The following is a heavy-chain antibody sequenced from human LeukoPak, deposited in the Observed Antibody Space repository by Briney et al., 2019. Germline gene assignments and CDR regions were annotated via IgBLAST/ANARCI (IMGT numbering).Heavy chain of an antibody. J-gene: IGHJ3*02. CDR2: IYYSGST. Sequence: SETLSLTCTASGGSISSYYWSWIRQPPGKGLEWIGYIYYSGSTNYNPSLKSRVTISVDTSKNQFSLKLSSVTAADTAVYYCARRLWIAAAGYDAFDIWGQGTMVTVSS. CDR1: GGSISSYY. CDR3: ARRLWIAAAGYDAFDI. V-gene: IGHV4-59*12. D-gene: IGHD6-13*01.